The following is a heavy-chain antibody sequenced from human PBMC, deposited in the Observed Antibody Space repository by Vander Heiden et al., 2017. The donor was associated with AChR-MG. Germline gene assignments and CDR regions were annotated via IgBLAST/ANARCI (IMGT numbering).Heavy chain of an antibody. V-gene: IGHV4-59*01. CDR3: ARGYYGSGSYPFDY. J-gene: IGHJ4*02. D-gene: IGHD3-10*01. CDR1: GGSISSYY. CDR2: IYYSGST. Sequence: QVQLQESGPGLVKPSATLSLTCTVSGGSISSYYWSWIRQPPGKGLEWIGYIYYSGSTNYNPSLKSRVTISVDTSKNQFSLKLSSVTAADTAVYYCARGYYGSGSYPFDYWGQGTLVTVSS.